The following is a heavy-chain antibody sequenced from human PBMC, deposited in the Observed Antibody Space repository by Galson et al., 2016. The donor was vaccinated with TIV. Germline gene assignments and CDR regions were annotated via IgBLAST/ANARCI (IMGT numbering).Heavy chain of an antibody. CDR1: GFTFGHYA. D-gene: IGHD1-1*01. V-gene: IGHV3-49*03. CDR2: ITSKTYGATT. CDR3: TRTAMGSTRNAFVI. J-gene: IGHJ3*02. Sequence: SLRLSCAASGFTFGHYAVNWFRQAPGKGLEWVGFITSKTYGATTEYAASVKGRFTISRDDSRNIAYLQMNSLKTEDTAVYYCTRTAMGSTRNAFVIWGQGTVGTVSS.